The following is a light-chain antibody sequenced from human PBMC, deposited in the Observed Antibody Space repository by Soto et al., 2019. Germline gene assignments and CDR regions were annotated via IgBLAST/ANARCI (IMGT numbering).Light chain of an antibody. V-gene: IGLV1-40*01. CDR2: ANN. Sequence: QSVLTQPPSVSGAPGQRVTISCTGSSSNIGAGYDVHWYQQYPGKAPKLLVYANNNWPSGVPDRFSGSKSGTSASLAITGLQADDEAGYYCQSYDSSLSGYVFGTGTKVTVL. J-gene: IGLJ1*01. CDR1: SSNIGAGYD. CDR3: QSYDSSLSGYV.